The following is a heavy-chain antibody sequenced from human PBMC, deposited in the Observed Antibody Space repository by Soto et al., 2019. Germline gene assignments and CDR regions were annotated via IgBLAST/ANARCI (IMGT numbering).Heavy chain of an antibody. Sequence: QVQLQESGPRLVKPSGTLSLTCNVSGDSISSSHWWTWARQAPGMGLEWIGEVFHTGPTNSNPSLTGRVTISMDKSKNLFSLKITSVTAADTAFYYCARAPNSYSSMDGWGKGYTVNVSS. V-gene: IGHV4-4*02. D-gene: IGHD7-27*01. CDR2: VFHTGPT. J-gene: IGHJ6*04. CDR1: GDSISSSHW. CDR3: ARAPNSYSSMDG.